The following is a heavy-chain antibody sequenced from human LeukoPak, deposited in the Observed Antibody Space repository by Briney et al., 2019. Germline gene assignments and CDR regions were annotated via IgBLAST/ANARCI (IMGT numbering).Heavy chain of an antibody. V-gene: IGHV1-18*01. CDR3: ARASLTMVRGVIKPPLDY. Sequence: GASVKVSCKASGYTFTSYGISWVRQAPGQGLEWMGWISAYNGNTNYTQKLQGRVTMTTDTSTSTAYMELRSLRSDDTAVYYCARASLTMVRGVIKPPLDYWGQGTLVTVSS. CDR1: GYTFTSYG. CDR2: ISAYNGNT. D-gene: IGHD3-10*01. J-gene: IGHJ4*02.